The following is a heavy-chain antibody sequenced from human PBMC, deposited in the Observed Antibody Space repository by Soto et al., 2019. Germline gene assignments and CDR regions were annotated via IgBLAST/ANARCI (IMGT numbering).Heavy chain of an antibody. CDR3: ARVKVGATRYYFDY. D-gene: IGHD1-26*01. CDR1: GGTFSSYA. V-gene: IGHV1-69*13. Sequence: GASVKVSCKASGGTFSSYAISWVRQAPGQGLEWMGGIIPIFGTANYAQKFQGRVTITADESTSTAYMELSSLRSEDTAVYYCARVKVGATRYYFDYWGQGTQVTVSS. J-gene: IGHJ4*02. CDR2: IIPIFGTA.